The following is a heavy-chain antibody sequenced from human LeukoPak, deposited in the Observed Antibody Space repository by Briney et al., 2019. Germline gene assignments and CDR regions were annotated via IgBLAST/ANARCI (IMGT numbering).Heavy chain of an antibody. J-gene: IGHJ4*02. Sequence: PSETLSLTCTVFGGSISSGDYYWGWIRQPPGEGLEWIGSINYSGTTYYNPSLKSRVAISVDTSKNQFSLKLSSVTAADSAVYYCARRGATVTTSLGAFDYWGQGTLVTVSS. CDR2: INYSGTT. CDR3: ARRGATVTTSLGAFDY. D-gene: IGHD4-17*01. V-gene: IGHV4-39*01. CDR1: GGSISSGDYY.